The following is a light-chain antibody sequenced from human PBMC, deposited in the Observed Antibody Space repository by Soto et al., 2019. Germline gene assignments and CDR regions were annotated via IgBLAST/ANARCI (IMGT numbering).Light chain of an antibody. Sequence: EIVLTQSPATLSLSPGERATLSCRASQRVSSYLAWYQQKPGQAPRLLIYDASNRATGVPARFSGSGSGTAFTLPMCSLEAEDFAVYYCQRRSDWPPLTVGGGMKVEIK. V-gene: IGKV3-11*01. J-gene: IGKJ4*01. CDR2: DAS. CDR3: QRRSDWPPLT. CDR1: QRVSSY.